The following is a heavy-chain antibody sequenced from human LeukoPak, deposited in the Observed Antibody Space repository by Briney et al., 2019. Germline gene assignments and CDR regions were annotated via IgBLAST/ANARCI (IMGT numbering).Heavy chain of an antibody. CDR3: ARDFQGRGSGWFDP. CDR1: YGSFSGYY. Sequence: SETLSLTCTVFYGSFSGYYWSWIRQSPGKGLEWVGEINHGGSTNYNPSLKSRVTISVDTSKNQFSLKLSSVAAADTAVYYCARDFQGRGSGWFDPWGQGTLVTVSS. V-gene: IGHV4-34*01. CDR2: INHGGST. J-gene: IGHJ5*02. D-gene: IGHD2-15*01.